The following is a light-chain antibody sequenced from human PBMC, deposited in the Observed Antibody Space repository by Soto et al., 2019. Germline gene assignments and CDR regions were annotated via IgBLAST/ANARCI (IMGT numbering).Light chain of an antibody. CDR3: QQHAKLPFT. Sequence: EIVMTQSPVTLSVSPGERATLSCRASQSVSSNLAWYQQKPGQAPRLLIYGASTRATGIPARLSGSGSGTEFTLTISSLQSEDFAVYYCQQHAKLPFTFGQGTKLDIK. J-gene: IGKJ2*01. CDR2: GAS. CDR1: QSVSSN. V-gene: IGKV3-15*01.